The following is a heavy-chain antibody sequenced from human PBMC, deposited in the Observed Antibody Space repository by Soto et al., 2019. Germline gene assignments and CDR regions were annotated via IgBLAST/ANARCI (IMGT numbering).Heavy chain of an antibody. V-gene: IGHV1-69*02. CDR1: GGTFSSYT. CDR2: IIPILGIA. D-gene: IGHD3-10*01. Sequence: QVQLVQSGAEVKKPGSSVKVSCKASGGTFSSYTISWVRQAPGQGLEWMGRIIPILGIANYAQKFQGRVTITADKSTSTAYMELSSLRSEDTAVYYCASPGGSGHSFAPNDYYYYGMDVWGQGTTVTVSS. J-gene: IGHJ6*02. CDR3: ASPGGSGHSFAPNDYYYYGMDV.